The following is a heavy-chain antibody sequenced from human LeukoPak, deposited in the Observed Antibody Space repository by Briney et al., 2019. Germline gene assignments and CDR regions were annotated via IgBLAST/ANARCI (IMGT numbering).Heavy chain of an antibody. CDR1: GGSISSGGYY. J-gene: IGHJ6*02. Sequence: HPSETLSLTCTVSGGSISSGGYYWSWVRQAPGKGLEWVSAISGSGGSTYYADSVKGRFTISRDNSKNTLYLQMNSLRAEDTAVYYCAKLLYGLAARMKNYYYYGMDVWGQGTTVTVSS. D-gene: IGHD6-6*01. V-gene: IGHV3-23*01. CDR2: ISGSGGST. CDR3: AKLLYGLAARMKNYYYYGMDV.